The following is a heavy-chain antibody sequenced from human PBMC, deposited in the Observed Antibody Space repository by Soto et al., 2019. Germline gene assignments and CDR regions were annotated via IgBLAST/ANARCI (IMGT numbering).Heavy chain of an antibody. CDR1: GGSISSYY. V-gene: IGHV4-59*08. CDR3: AGTTVTTYYYYYYGMDV. CDR2: IYYSGST. Sequence: SETLSLTCTVSGGSISSYYWSWIRQPPGKGLEWIGYIYYSGSTNYNPSLKSRVTISVDTSKNQFSLKLSSVTAADTAVYYCAGTTVTTYYYYYYGMDVWGQGTTVTVSS. J-gene: IGHJ6*02. D-gene: IGHD4-4*01.